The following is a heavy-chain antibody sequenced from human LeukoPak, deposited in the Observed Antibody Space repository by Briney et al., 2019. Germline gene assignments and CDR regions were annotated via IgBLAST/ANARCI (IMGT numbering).Heavy chain of an antibody. Sequence: GASVKVSCKASGYTFTSYGISWVRQAPGQGLEWMGWISTYKGNTNYAQKLQGRVTMTTDTSTSTVYMELRSLRSDDTAVYYCARATALYYYMDVWGKGTTVTVSS. CDR2: ISTYKGNT. CDR1: GYTFTSYG. J-gene: IGHJ6*03. CDR3: ARATALYYYMDV. V-gene: IGHV1-18*01.